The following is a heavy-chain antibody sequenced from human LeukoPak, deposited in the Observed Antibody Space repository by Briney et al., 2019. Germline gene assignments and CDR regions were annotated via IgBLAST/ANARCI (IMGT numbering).Heavy chain of an antibody. Sequence: PGGSLRLSCAASGFTFSSYEMNWVRQAPGKGLEWVSYISSSGSTIYYADSVKGRFTISRDNAKNSLYLQMNSLRAEDTAVYYCARDSGYYYYYYYMDVWGKGTTVTVSS. CDR2: ISSSGSTI. D-gene: IGHD3-22*01. CDR3: ARDSGYYYYYYYMDV. CDR1: GFTFSSYE. V-gene: IGHV3-48*03. J-gene: IGHJ6*03.